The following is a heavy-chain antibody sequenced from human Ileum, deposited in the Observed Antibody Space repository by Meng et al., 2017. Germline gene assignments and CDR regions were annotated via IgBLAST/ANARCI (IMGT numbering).Heavy chain of an antibody. CDR2: IDHLGIA. CDR1: GASMSVVSY. CDR3: ARHGGYYQDF. D-gene: IGHD4-23*01. Sequence: VRLHESAPGMVKASETLSVTCSVCGASMSVVSYWSWVRQSTGKGLEWIGQIDHLGIAYYKPSLKSRVTMSIDQSKSQFSLRLTSVSAADTAVYYCARHGGYYQDFWGQGTLVTVSS. V-gene: IGHV4-4*02. J-gene: IGHJ4*02.